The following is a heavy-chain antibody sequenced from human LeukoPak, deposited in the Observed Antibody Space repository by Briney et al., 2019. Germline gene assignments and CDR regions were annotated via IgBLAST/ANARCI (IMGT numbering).Heavy chain of an antibody. CDR1: GFTFSTYE. CDR2: ISSSGSTI. V-gene: IGHV3-48*03. Sequence: PGGSLRLSCATSGFTFSTYEFNWVRQAPGKGLEWASYISSSGSTIYYADSVKGRFTISRDNAKNSLYLQMNSLRAEDTAVYYCARGGTYYYDSSGDYWGQGTLVTVSS. J-gene: IGHJ4*02. D-gene: IGHD3-22*01. CDR3: ARGGTYYYDSSGDY.